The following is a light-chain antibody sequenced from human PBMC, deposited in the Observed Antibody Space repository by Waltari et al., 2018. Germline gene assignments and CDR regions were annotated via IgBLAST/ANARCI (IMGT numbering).Light chain of an antibody. CDR3: SSFAGSTNWV. V-gene: IGLV2-8*01. Sequence: QSALTQPPSASGSPGQSVTISCTGTSSDIGGYNYVSWYQQHPGKAPKLMIYEVTKRPSGGPDRFSAAKSGNTASLTVAGLQAEDEADYYCSSFAGSTNWVFGGGTKLTVL. CDR1: SSDIGGYNY. J-gene: IGLJ3*02. CDR2: EVT.